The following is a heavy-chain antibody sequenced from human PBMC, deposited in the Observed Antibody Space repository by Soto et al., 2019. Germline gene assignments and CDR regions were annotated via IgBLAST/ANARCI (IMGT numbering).Heavy chain of an antibody. Sequence: PXASLSLSCTVCGGCISSGGYYGSGIRQPPGKGLEWIGYISSSGNTNYNPSLKSRVSISVDTSKNQFSLNLTSVTAADTAVYYCARAPTVLTRSYFDSWGQRTPVTVSS. D-gene: IGHD3-10*01. J-gene: IGHJ4*02. CDR3: ARAPTVLTRSYFDS. CDR1: GGCISSGGYY. CDR2: ISSSGNT. V-gene: IGHV4-61*08.